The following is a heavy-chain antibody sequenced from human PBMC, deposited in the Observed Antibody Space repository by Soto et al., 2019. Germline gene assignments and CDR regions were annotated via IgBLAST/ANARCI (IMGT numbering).Heavy chain of an antibody. Sequence: ASVKVSCKASGYTFTSYAMHWVRQAPGQRLEWMGWINAGNGNTKYSQKFQGRVTMTTDTSTSTAYMELRSLRSDDTAVYYCAREDYYDSSGYDYWGQGTLVTVSS. J-gene: IGHJ4*02. CDR1: GYTFTSYA. CDR3: AREDYYDSSGYDY. D-gene: IGHD3-22*01. CDR2: INAGNGNT. V-gene: IGHV1-3*01.